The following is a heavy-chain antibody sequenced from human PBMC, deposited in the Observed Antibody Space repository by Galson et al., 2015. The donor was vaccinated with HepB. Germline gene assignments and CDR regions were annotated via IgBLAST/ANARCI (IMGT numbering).Heavy chain of an antibody. V-gene: IGHV6-1*01. CDR2: TYYRSKWYN. CDR1: GDSVSSNSAA. J-gene: IGHJ6*02. Sequence: AISGDSVSSNSAAWNWIRQSPSRGLEWLGRTYYRSKWYNDYAVSVKSRITINPDTSKNQFSLQLNSVTPEDTAVYYCARERSGRYYDFWSGYNGMDVWGQGTTVTVSS. D-gene: IGHD3-3*01. CDR3: ARERSGRYYDFWSGYNGMDV.